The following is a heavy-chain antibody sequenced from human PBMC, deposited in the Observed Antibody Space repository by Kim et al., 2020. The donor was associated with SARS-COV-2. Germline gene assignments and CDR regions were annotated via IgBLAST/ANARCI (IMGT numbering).Heavy chain of an antibody. CDR3: AREWTEPNSYYYDSSGYRWFDP. V-gene: IGHV1-69*13. D-gene: IGHD3-22*01. CDR2: IIPIFGTA. J-gene: IGHJ5*02. Sequence: SVKVSCKASGGTFSSYAISWVRQAPGQGLEWMGGIIPIFGTANYAQKFQGRVTITADESTSTAYMELSSLRSEDTAVYYCAREWTEPNSYYYDSSGYRWFDPWGQGTLVTVSS. CDR1: GGTFSSYA.